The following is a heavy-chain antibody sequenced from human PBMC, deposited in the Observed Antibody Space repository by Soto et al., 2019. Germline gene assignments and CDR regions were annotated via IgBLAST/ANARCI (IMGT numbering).Heavy chain of an antibody. CDR1: GGSISSGDYY. D-gene: IGHD1-1*01. CDR3: ARGSNWNDSLGGAFDI. CDR2: IYYSGST. Sequence: QVQLQESGPGLVKPSQTLSLTCTVSGGSISSGDYYWSWIRQPPGKGLEWIGYIYYSGSTYYNPSLKSRVTISVDTSKNQFSLKLSSVTAADTAVYYCARGSNWNDSLGGAFDIWGQGTMVTVSS. V-gene: IGHV4-30-4*01. J-gene: IGHJ3*02.